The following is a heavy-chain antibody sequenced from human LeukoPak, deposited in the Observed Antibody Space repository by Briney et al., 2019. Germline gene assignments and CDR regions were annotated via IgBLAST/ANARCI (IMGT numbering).Heavy chain of an antibody. CDR1: GFTSSNSA. CDR2: INDSGGST. Sequence: AGGSLRLSSAAAGFTSSNSAMSWVRQAPGKLLGRVSAINDSGGSTFYALSVKGRFTISRDNSKNTLYLQMNSLRAEDTAVYYCARDNGWYVGATSYDYWGQGTLVTVSS. CDR3: ARDNGWYVGATSYDY. J-gene: IGHJ4*02. D-gene: IGHD1-26*01. V-gene: IGHV3-23*01.